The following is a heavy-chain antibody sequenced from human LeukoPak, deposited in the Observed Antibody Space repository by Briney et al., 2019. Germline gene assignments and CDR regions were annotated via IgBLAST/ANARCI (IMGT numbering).Heavy chain of an antibody. D-gene: IGHD2-2*01. CDR2: IYYTGST. J-gene: IGHJ5*02. CDR3: ARHGAYQLLDNWFDP. Sequence: PSETLSLTCTVSGGPVNNGSYYWSWIRQPPGKGLEWIAYIYYTGSTKYNPSLKSRITVSVDASTNQFSLKLSSVTAADTAVYYCARHGAYQLLDNWFDPWGQGTLVTVSS. V-gene: IGHV4-61*01. CDR1: GGPVNNGSYY.